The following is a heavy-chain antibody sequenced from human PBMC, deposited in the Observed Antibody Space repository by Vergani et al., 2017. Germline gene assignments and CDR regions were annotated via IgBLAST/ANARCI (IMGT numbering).Heavy chain of an antibody. Sequence: QVQLQESGPGLVKPSETLSLTCTVSGGSISSYYWSWIRQPPGKGLEWIGYIYYSGSTNYNPSLKSRVTISVDTSKNQFSLKLSSGTAADTAVYYCARASEPMVRGAHDYWGQGTLVTVSS. CDR2: IYYSGST. CDR1: GGSISSYY. CDR3: ARASEPMVRGAHDY. D-gene: IGHD3-10*01. V-gene: IGHV4-59*01. J-gene: IGHJ4*02.